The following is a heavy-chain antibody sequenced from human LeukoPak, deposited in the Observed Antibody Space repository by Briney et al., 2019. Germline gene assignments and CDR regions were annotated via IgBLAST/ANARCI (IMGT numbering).Heavy chain of an antibody. V-gene: IGHV3-7*05. CDR3: ARDSADFWSYYYDF. J-gene: IGHJ4*02. D-gene: IGHD3-3*01. CDR1: GFTFSNYA. Sequence: GGSLRLSCAASGFTFSNYAMTWVRQAPGKGLEWVANIKQDGSERNYVDPVKGRFTVSRDNAKNSLYLQMNTLRAEDTAVYYCARDSADFWSYYYDFWGQGTLVTVSS. CDR2: IKQDGSER.